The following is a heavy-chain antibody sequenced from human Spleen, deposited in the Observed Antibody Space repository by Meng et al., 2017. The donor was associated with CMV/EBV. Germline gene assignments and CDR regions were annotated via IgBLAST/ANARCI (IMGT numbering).Heavy chain of an antibody. V-gene: IGHV3-30*02. J-gene: IGHJ4*02. CDR2: IRYDGSHE. Sequence: GESLKISCAASGFTFSSYGMHWVRQAPGKGLEWVAFIRYDGSHEYYADSVKGRFTISRDNSKNTLYLQMNSLRTEGTNVYYCARAGSANWGYFDYWGQGTLVTVSS. CDR3: ARAGSANWGYFDY. CDR1: GFTFSSYG. D-gene: IGHD7-27*01.